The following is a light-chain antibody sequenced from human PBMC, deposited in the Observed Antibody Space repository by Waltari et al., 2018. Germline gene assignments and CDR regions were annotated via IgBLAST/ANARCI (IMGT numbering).Light chain of an antibody. CDR2: GKN. V-gene: IGLV3-19*01. CDR3: SSRDSSASHVL. J-gene: IGLJ2*01. CDR1: SLRTSY. Sequence: SSELTQDPAVSVALGQTVTIPCQGASLRTSYAIWYQQKSGQAPILVLFGKNKRPSGIPDRFSGYNSETTTSLTITGAQAEDEADYYCSSRDSSASHVLFAGGTKLTVL.